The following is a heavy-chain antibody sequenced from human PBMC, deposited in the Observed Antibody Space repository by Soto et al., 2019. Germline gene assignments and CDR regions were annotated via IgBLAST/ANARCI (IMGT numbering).Heavy chain of an antibody. CDR1: GFSLSSSGVG. D-gene: IGHD2-15*01. Sequence: QITLKESGPTLVKPTQTLTLTCTFSGFSLSSSGVGVAWIRQPPGKALEWLALIYWGDEKLYSPSLKSRLTISXXTXKXXVVLTMTTMDPVDTATYYCAHRYCSGGSCYMSFDYWGQGTLVTVSS. CDR2: IYWGDEK. V-gene: IGHV2-5*02. CDR3: AHRYCSGGSCYMSFDY. J-gene: IGHJ4*02.